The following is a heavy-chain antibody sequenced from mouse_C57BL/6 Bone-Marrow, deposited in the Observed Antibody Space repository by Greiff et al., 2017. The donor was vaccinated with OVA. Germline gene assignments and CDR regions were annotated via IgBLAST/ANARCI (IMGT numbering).Heavy chain of an antibody. J-gene: IGHJ1*03. V-gene: IGHV5-4*01. CDR2: ISDGGSYT. Sequence: EVKLMESGGGLVKPGGSLKLSCAASGFTFSSYAMSWVRQTPEKRLEWVATISDGGSYTYYPDNVKGRFTISRDNSKNNLYLQKGHLKSEDTAMYYCARDPGYYNGSSYWYFDVWGTGTTVTVSS. CDR3: ARDPGYYNGSSYWYFDV. CDR1: GFTFSSYA. D-gene: IGHD1-1*01.